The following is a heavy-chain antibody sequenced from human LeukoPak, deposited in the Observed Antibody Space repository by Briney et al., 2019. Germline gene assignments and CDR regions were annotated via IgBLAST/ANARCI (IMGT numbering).Heavy chain of an antibody. J-gene: IGHJ4*02. D-gene: IGHD3-22*01. Sequence: ASVKVSCKTSGYTFTNHGVTWVRQAPGEGLEWMGWISAYNGHTKYAQRLQGRVTMTTDTSTSTAYMELRSLRSDDTAVYYCARGFPPRRSYDSSGYYSYNFDYWGQGTLVTVSS. V-gene: IGHV1-18*01. CDR1: GYTFTNHG. CDR3: ARGFPPRRSYDSSGYYSYNFDY. CDR2: ISAYNGHT.